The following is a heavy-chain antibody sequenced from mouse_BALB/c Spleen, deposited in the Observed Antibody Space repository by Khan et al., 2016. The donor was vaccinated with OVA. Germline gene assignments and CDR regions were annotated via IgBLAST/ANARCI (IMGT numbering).Heavy chain of an antibody. CDR1: GYSFTTYY. J-gene: IGHJ3*01. V-gene: IGHV1S135*01. CDR3: ARHGTSSWFAY. CDR2: IDPFNGST. D-gene: IGHD1-1*01. Sequence: VQLQQSGPELMKPGASVKISCKASGYSFTTYYIHWVKQSHGESLEWIGYIDPFNGSTTYNQKFKGKATLTVDKSSSTAYMHLSSLTSEDSAVYYCARHGTSSWFAYWGQGTLVTVSA.